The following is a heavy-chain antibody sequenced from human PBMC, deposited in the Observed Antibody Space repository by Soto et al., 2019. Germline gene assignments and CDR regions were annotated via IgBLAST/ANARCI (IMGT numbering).Heavy chain of an antibody. D-gene: IGHD2-15*01. CDR1: GFTLGDSY. Sequence: GGSLRLSCAGSGFTLGDSYMSWIRQAPGKGLEWLPYISPGSRYPAYADSVKGRFTISRDNAKRSLYLQMMSLTAEDTAIYYCVRGGGGGLFDPWGQGTMVTVSS. CDR2: ISPGSRYP. V-gene: IGHV3-11*06. CDR3: VRGGGGGLFDP. J-gene: IGHJ5*02.